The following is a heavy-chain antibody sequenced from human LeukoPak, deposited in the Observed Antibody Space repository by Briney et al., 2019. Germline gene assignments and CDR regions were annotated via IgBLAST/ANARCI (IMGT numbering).Heavy chain of an antibody. CDR1: GFTVDSNY. D-gene: IGHD3-22*01. Sequence: PGGSLRLSCAASGFTVDSNYLSWVRQAPGKGLEWVSTIYTGGNTYYAASVKGRFTISRDFSKNTVFLHMNSLRAEDTAMYYCARGDDSGYYGYFDYRGQGALVTVSS. J-gene: IGHJ4*02. CDR2: IYTGGNT. V-gene: IGHV3-53*01. CDR3: ARGDDSGYYGYFDY.